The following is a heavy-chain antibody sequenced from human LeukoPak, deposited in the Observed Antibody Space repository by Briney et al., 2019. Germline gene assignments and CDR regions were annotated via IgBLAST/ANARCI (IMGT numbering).Heavy chain of an antibody. D-gene: IGHD6-19*01. V-gene: IGHV3-30*14. Sequence: GGSLRLSCAASGFTFSNYAMHWVRQAPGKGLEWLAVISFDGNNEYYADSVRGRFTISRDNSKNTLYLQMNSLRAEDTAVYDCARGLRYSSGWYYFDYWGQGTLVTVSS. CDR1: GFTFSNYA. J-gene: IGHJ4*02. CDR3: ARGLRYSSGWYYFDY. CDR2: ISFDGNNE.